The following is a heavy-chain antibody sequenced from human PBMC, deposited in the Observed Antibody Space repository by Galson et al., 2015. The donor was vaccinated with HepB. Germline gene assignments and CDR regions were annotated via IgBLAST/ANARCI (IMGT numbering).Heavy chain of an antibody. J-gene: IGHJ5*02. Sequence: QSGAEVKKPGESLRISCKGSGNSFSSYWINWVRQMPGKGLEWMGRMDPSDSYTNYNPSFQGHVTISSDKSISTAYLQWTSLKASDTAMYYCARQHYYDSSGYYTWGQGTLVTVSS. D-gene: IGHD3-22*01. CDR1: GNSFSSYW. CDR3: ARQHYYDSSGYYT. CDR2: MDPSDSYT. V-gene: IGHV5-10-1*01.